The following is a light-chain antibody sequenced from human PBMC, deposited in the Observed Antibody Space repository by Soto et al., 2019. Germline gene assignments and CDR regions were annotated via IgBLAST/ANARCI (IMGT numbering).Light chain of an antibody. CDR1: QSISSW. CDR2: DAS. V-gene: IGKV1-5*01. Sequence: EIRMTQSPSSLSASVGDRVNMXCRASQSISSWLAWYQQTKGKAPKLLIYDASTLESGVTSRFSGSGYGKEFKITINNLQPDDLATYECQQYSSLWTFGPGTKVDIK. J-gene: IGKJ1*01. CDR3: QQYSSLWT.